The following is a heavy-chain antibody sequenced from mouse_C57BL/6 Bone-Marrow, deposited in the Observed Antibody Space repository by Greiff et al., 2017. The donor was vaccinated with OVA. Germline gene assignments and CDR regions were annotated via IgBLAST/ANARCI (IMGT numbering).Heavy chain of an antibody. CDR3: TRRYYFDY. CDR1: GYTFTSYT. V-gene: IGHV1-4*01. Sequence: QVQLKESGAELARPGASVKMSCKASGYTFTSYTIHWVKQRHGQGLEWIGYIDPTNDYTNYNQKFKGKATLTADKSSSTAYMQLSSLTSEDSAVYYCTRRYYFDYWGQGTTLTVSS. J-gene: IGHJ2*01. CDR2: IDPTNDYT.